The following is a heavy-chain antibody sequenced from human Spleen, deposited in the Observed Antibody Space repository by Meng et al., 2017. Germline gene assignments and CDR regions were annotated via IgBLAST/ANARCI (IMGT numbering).Heavy chain of an antibody. J-gene: IGHJ4*02. CDR3: ARGEYYFDY. Sequence: QGHLVESGGVVVQPGRSLRLSCAASGFIFRNYAMHWVRQAPGKGLEWVAVISYDGSYKNYADSVKGRFTISRDNSKNTLYLQMNSLRVEDTSIYYCARGEYYFDYWGQGALVTVSS. CDR1: GFIFRNYA. CDR2: ISYDGSYK. V-gene: IGHV3-30-3*01. D-gene: IGHD3-10*01.